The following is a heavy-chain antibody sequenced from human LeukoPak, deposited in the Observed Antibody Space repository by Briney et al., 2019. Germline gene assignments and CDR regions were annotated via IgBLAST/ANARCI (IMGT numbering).Heavy chain of an antibody. D-gene: IGHD1-26*01. CDR3: ITDPGEWEPI. J-gene: IGHJ3*02. CDR1: GLTFSNAW. V-gene: IGHV3-15*01. Sequence: NAGGSLRLSCAASGLTFSNAWMSWVRQAPGKGLEWVGRIKSKTDGGTTDYGAPVKGRFIISRDDSKNTLYLQMNGLKIEDTAVYYCITDPGEWEPIWGQGTMVTVSS. CDR2: IKSKTDGGTT.